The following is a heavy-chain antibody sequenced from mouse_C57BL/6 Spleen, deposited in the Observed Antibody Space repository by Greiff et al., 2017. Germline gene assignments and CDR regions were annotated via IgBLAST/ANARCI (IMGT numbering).Heavy chain of an antibody. Sequence: QVQLRQPGAELVRPGTSVKLSCTASGYTFTSYWMHWVKQRPGQGLEWIGVIDPSDSYTNYNQKFKGKATLTVDTSSSTAYLQLSSLTSEDSAVYYCARLRSPYAMDDWGQGTSVTVSS. CDR3: ARLRSPYAMDD. J-gene: IGHJ4*01. CDR1: GYTFTSYW. CDR2: IDPSDSYT. V-gene: IGHV1-59*01.